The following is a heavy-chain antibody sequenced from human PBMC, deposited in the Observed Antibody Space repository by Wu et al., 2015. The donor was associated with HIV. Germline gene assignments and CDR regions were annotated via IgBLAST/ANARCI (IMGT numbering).Heavy chain of an antibody. CDR2: IVPIFATP. Sequence: QVKLVQSGAEVKKPGSSVKVSCKAFGRTFSSYAINWVRQAPGQGLEWIGGIVPIFATPNYAQKFEGRVTITADESTSTVYMELKRLSSDDTAVYYCARDRDVVPIVAATSWFDSWGRGTLVTVSS. CDR1: GRTFSSYA. V-gene: IGHV1-69*01. CDR3: ARDRDVVPIVAATSWFDS. J-gene: IGHJ5*01. D-gene: IGHD2-15*01.